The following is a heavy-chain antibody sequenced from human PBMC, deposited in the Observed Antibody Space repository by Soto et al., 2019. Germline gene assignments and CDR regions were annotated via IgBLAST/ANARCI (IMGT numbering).Heavy chain of an antibody. CDR2: IDHDGPT. V-gene: IGHV3-74*01. CDR1: GFTFSNYW. CDR3: VRDSHGDY. Sequence: EVQLVESGGGLVQPGGSLRLSCAGSGFTFSNYWMHWVRQAPGKGLEWVSRIDHDGPTDYADSVRGRLTISRDNAENTLYLQMNSLRPEGTAVYYCVRDSHGDYWGQGTLVTVSS. J-gene: IGHJ4*02.